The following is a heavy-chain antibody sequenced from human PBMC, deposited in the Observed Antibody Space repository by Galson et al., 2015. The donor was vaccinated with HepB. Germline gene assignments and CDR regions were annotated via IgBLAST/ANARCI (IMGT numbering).Heavy chain of an antibody. CDR3: ARDPTSYGDYSSDY. CDR1: GFTFSSYS. V-gene: IGHV3-48*01. D-gene: IGHD4-17*01. J-gene: IGHJ4*02. CDR2: ISSSSSTI. Sequence: SLRLSCAASGFTFSSYSMNWVRQAPGKGLEWVSFISSSSSTIYYADSVKGRFTISRDNAKNSLYLQMNSLRAEDTAVYYCARDPTSYGDYSSDYWGQGTLVTVSS.